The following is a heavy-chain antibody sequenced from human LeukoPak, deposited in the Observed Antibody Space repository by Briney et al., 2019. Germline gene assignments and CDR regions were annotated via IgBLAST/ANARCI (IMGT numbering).Heavy chain of an antibody. Sequence: GGSLRLSCVASGFTFSSYWMHWVRQAPGKGLVWVSRINSDGSSTSYADSVKGRFTISRDNAKNTLYLQTNSLRAEDTAVYYCAREGVAAEFDYWGQGTLVTVSS. CDR2: INSDGSST. CDR1: GFTFSSYW. J-gene: IGHJ4*02. D-gene: IGHD6-25*01. V-gene: IGHV3-74*01. CDR3: AREGVAAEFDY.